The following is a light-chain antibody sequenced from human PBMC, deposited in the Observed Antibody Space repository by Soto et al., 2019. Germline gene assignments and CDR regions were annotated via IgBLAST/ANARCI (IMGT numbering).Light chain of an antibody. CDR2: GNT. CDR1: SSSIGAGYD. J-gene: IGLJ1*01. Sequence: QSVLTQPPSVSGAPGQRVTISCTGSSSSIGAGYDVHWYQHLPGTAPKLLIFGNTNRPSGVPDRFSGSKSGTSASLAITGLQAEDEADYYCQSYDRSLTGFYVFGTGTKVTVL. CDR3: QSYDRSLTGFYV. V-gene: IGLV1-40*01.